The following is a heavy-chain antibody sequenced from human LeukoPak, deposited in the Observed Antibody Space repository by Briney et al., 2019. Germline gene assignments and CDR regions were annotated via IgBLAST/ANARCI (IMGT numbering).Heavy chain of an antibody. CDR1: GGSISSSSYY. CDR2: IYYSGST. J-gene: IGHJ6*02. V-gene: IGHV4-39*01. CDR3: ARRSADYYYYGMDV. Sequence: SETLSLTCTVSGGSISSSSYYWGWIRQPPGTGLEWIGSIYYSGSTYYNPSLKSRVTISVDTSKNQFPLKLSSVTAADTAVYYCARRSADYYYYGMDVWGQGTTVTISS.